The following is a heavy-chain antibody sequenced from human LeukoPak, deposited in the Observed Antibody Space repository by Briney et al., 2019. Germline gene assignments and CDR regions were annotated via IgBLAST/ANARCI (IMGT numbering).Heavy chain of an antibody. J-gene: IGHJ3*02. V-gene: IGHV3-30*19. D-gene: IGHD3-3*01. CDR2: ISYDGSNK. CDR1: GFTFSSYG. CDR3: ARDTAKLNYDRGDYAFDI. Sequence: GGSLRLSCAASGFTFSSYGMHWVRQAPGKGLEWVAVISYDGSNKYYADSVKGRFTISRDNSKNTLYLQMNSLRAEDTAVYYCARDTAKLNYDRGDYAFDIWGQGTMVTVSS.